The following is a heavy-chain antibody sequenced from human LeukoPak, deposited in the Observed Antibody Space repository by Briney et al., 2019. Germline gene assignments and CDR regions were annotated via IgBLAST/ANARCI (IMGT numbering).Heavy chain of an antibody. V-gene: IGHV3-33*08. J-gene: IGHJ4*02. CDR1: GFTFSSYG. CDR3: ARFIGIAVAGLDY. D-gene: IGHD6-19*01. CDR2: IWYDGSNK. Sequence: GRSLRLSCAASGFTFSSYGMHWVRQAPGKGLEWVAVIWYDGSNKYYADSVKGRFTISRDNSKNTLYLQMNSLRAEDTAVYYCARFIGIAVAGLDYWGQGTLVTVSS.